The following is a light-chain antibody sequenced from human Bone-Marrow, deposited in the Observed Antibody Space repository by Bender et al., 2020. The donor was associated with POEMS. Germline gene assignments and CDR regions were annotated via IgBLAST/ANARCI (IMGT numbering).Light chain of an antibody. CDR2: ASN. V-gene: IGLV1-44*01. Sequence: QSVLTQPPSVSGTPGQKVTISCSGGGSNIGRNAVSWYQHVPGTAPKLLMYASNLRPSGVPDRFSGSKSGTSASLAISGLQCEDEADYYCAVWDDSLNGWVFGVGTKLTVL. CDR3: AVWDDSLNGWV. CDR1: GSNIGRNA. J-gene: IGLJ3*02.